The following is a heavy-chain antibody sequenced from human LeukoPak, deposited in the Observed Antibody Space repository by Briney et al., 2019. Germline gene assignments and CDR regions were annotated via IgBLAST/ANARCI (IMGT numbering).Heavy chain of an antibody. D-gene: IGHD3-22*01. V-gene: IGHV4-31*03. CDR2: IYYSGST. CDR1: GGSISSGGYY. J-gene: IGHJ3*02. Sequence: SETLSLTCTVSGGSISSGGYYWSWIRQHPGKGLEWIGYIYYSGSTYYNPSLKSRVTISVDTSKNQFSLKLSSVTAADTAVYYCARRIRDSSGYYLGLVAFDIWGQGTMVTVSS. CDR3: ARRIRDSSGYYLGLVAFDI.